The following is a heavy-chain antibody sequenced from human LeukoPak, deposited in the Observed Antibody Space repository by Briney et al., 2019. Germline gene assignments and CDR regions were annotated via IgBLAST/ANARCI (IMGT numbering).Heavy chain of an antibody. Sequence: SVTLSLTCTVSGGSISSYYWSWIRQPPGKGLEWIGYIYYSGSTNYNPSLKSRVTISVDTSKNQFSLKLSSVTAADTAVYYCARIARYSYDLDDAFDICGQGTMVTVSS. CDR1: GGSISSYY. J-gene: IGHJ3*02. V-gene: IGHV4-59*08. D-gene: IGHD5-18*01. CDR2: IYYSGST. CDR3: ARIARYSYDLDDAFDI.